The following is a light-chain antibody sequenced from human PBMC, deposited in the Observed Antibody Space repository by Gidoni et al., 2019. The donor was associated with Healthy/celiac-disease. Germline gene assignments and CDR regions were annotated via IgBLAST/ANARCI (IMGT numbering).Light chain of an antibody. Sequence: QSVLTQPPSASGTPGQRVPISCSGSSSNIGSNTVHWYQQHPGTAPKLLIYSNNQRPSGVPDRFSGSKSGTSASLAISGLQSEDEADYYCAAWDDSLNGPSVVFGGGTKLTVL. V-gene: IGLV1-44*01. CDR2: SNN. J-gene: IGLJ2*01. CDR1: SSNIGSNT. CDR3: AAWDDSLNGPSVV.